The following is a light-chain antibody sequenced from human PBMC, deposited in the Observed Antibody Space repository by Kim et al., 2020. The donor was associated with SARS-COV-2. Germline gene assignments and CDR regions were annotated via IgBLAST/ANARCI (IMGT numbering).Light chain of an antibody. CDR1: SSNIGAGYD. V-gene: IGLV1-40*01. Sequence: QSVLTQPPSVSGAPGQRVTISCTGSSSNIGAGYDIHWYQQLPGTAPKLLIYGNRNRPSGVPDRFSGSRSGTSASQAITGLQAEDEADYYCQSYDSSLSGSEVFGGGTQLTVL. CDR3: QSYDSSLSGSEV. J-gene: IGLJ2*01. CDR2: GNR.